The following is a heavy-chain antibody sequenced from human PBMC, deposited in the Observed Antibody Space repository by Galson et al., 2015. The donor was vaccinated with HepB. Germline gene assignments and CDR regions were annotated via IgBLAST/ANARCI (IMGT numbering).Heavy chain of an antibody. Sequence: QSGAEVKKPGESLKISCKGSGYTFVNYWIGWVRQMPGKGLEWMGIIYVGESDARYSPAFQGQVTISADKSIRTAYLQWSSLRASDTAMYYCASPLGHCTGGSCFRGAFDIWGQGTVVTVSS. CDR2: IYVGESDA. J-gene: IGHJ3*02. D-gene: IGHD2-15*01. CDR1: GYTFVNYW. V-gene: IGHV5-51*03. CDR3: ASPLGHCTGGSCFRGAFDI.